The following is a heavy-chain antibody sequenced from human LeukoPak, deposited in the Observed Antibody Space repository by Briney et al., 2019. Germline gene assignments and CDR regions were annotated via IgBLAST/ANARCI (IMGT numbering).Heavy chain of an antibody. CDR2: IIPILGIA. V-gene: IGHV1-69*04. CDR3: ARAGAAAERPYGMDV. J-gene: IGHJ6*02. CDR1: GGTFSSYA. Sequence: SVKVSCKASGGTFSSYAISWVRQAPGQGLEWMGRIIPILGIANYAQKFQGRVTITTDKSTSTAYMELSSLRSEDTAVYYCARAGAAAERPYGMDVWGQGTTVTVSS. D-gene: IGHD6-13*01.